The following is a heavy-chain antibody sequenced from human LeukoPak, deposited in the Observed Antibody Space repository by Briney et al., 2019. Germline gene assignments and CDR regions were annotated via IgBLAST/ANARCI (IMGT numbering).Heavy chain of an antibody. Sequence: ASVKVSCKASGYTFTGYYMHWVRQAPGQGLEWMGWINPNSGGTNYAQKFQGRVTMTRDTSISTAYMELSRLRSDDTAVYYCAGEKYSYGGGAFDYWGQGTLVTVSS. CDR3: AGEKYSYGGGAFDY. CDR1: GYTFTGYY. CDR2: INPNSGGT. J-gene: IGHJ4*02. V-gene: IGHV1-2*02. D-gene: IGHD5-18*01.